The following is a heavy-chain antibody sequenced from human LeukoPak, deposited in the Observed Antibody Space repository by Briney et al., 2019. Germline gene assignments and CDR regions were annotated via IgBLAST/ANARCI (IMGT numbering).Heavy chain of an antibody. D-gene: IGHD6-19*01. CDR3: ARAGIAVAGKQDY. CDR2: FDPEDGET. J-gene: IGHJ4*02. CDR1: GYTLTSYA. V-gene: IGHV1-24*01. Sequence: ASVKVSCKASGYTLTSYAMHWVRQAPGKGLEWMGGFDPEDGETIYAQKFQGRVTMTEDTSTDTAYMELSSLRSEDTAVYYCARAGIAVAGKQDYWGQGTLVTVSS.